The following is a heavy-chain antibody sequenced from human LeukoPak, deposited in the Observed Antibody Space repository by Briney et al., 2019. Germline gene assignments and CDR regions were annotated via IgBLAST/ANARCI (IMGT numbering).Heavy chain of an antibody. CDR1: GGTFSSYA. V-gene: IGHV1-69*13. J-gene: IGHJ4*02. Sequence: ASVKVSCKASGGTFSSYAISWVRQAPGQGLEWMGGIIPIFGTANYAQKFQGRVTITADESTSTAYMELSSLRSEDTAVYYCAKDRRIVGGTMDLNYWGQGTLVTVSS. D-gene: IGHD1-26*01. CDR3: AKDRRIVGGTMDLNY. CDR2: IIPIFGTA.